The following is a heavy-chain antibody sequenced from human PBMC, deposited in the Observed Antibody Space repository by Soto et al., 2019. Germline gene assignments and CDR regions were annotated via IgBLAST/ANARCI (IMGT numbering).Heavy chain of an antibody. CDR3: ARRNYGSGSDV. J-gene: IGHJ6*02. V-gene: IGHV4-39*01. Sequence: PSETLSLTCTVSGGSISSGGYYWSWIRQHPGKGLEWIGYIYYSGSTYYNPSLKSRVTISVDTSKNQFSLKLSSVTAADTAVYYCARRNYGSGSDVWGQGTTVTVSS. D-gene: IGHD3-10*01. CDR2: IYYSGST. CDR1: GGSISSGGYY.